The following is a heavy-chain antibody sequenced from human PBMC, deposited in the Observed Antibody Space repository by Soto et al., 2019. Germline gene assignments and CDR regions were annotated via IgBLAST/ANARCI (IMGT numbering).Heavy chain of an antibody. CDR2: ISYDGSNK. V-gene: IGHV3-30*18. D-gene: IGHD3-3*01. J-gene: IGHJ6*02. CDR1: GFTFSSYG. Sequence: PGGSLRLSCAASGFTFSSYGMHWVRQAPGKGLEWVAVISYDGSNKYYADSVKGRFTISRDNSKNTLYLQMNSLRAEDTAVYYCAKDIEDAYDLCSGIDVWGQGTTVTVSS. CDR3: AKDIEDAYDLCSGIDV.